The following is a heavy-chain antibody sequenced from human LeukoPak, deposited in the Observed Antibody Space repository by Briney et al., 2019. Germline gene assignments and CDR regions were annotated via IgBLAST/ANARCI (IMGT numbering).Heavy chain of an antibody. Sequence: GASVKVSCKASGYTFTSYGISWVRQAPGQGLEWMGWISAYNGNTNYVQKLQGRVTMTTDTSTSTAYMELRSLRSDDTAVYYCARGSYDFWSGYYGPIYYFDYWGQGTLVTVSS. CDR1: GYTFTSYG. CDR2: ISAYNGNT. D-gene: IGHD3-3*01. CDR3: ARGSYDFWSGYYGPIYYFDY. J-gene: IGHJ4*02. V-gene: IGHV1-18*01.